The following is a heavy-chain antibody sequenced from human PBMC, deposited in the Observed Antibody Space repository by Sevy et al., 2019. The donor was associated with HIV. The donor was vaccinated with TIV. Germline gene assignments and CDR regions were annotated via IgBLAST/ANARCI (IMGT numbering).Heavy chain of an antibody. CDR1: GFTFSNAW. Sequence: GGSLRLSCAASGFTFSNAWMSWVRQAPGKGLEWVGRITSKTDGGTTDYAAHVKGRVTISRDDSKNTLYLQMNSLKNEDTGIYYCTTDSKKRRLSALLDFWGQGTLVTVSS. V-gene: IGHV3-15*01. CDR2: ITSKTDGGTT. J-gene: IGHJ4*02. CDR3: TTDSKKRRLSALLDF.